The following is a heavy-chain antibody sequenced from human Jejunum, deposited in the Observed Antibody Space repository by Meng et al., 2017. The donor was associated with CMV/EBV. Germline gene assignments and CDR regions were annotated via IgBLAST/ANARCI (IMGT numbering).Heavy chain of an antibody. J-gene: IGHJ4*02. Sequence: FIVSDYWMSGVRQAPGKGLEWVANIKGDGSAKYSADSVKGRFTIARDNAKWTLYLQMTSLRVEDTAVYYCARVRADSNNWLPIDYWGQGTLVTVSS. CDR1: FIVSDYW. CDR3: ARVRADSNNWLPIDY. CDR2: IKGDGSAK. D-gene: IGHD1-1*01. V-gene: IGHV3-7*01.